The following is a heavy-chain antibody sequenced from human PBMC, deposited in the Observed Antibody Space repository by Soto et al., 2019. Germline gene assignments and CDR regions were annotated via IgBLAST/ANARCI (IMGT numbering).Heavy chain of an antibody. D-gene: IGHD1-26*01. CDR3: STHYSGSYSHAFDI. CDR1: GGTFNSYT. J-gene: IGHJ3*02. CDR2: IIPILGIA. V-gene: IGHV1-69*02. Sequence: QVQLVQSGAEVKKPGSSVKVYCKASGGTFNSYTISWVRQAPGQGLEWMGRIIPILGIASYAQKFQGRVTITADKSTSTAYMELSSLRSEDTAVYYCSTHYSGSYSHAFDIRGQGTMVTVSS.